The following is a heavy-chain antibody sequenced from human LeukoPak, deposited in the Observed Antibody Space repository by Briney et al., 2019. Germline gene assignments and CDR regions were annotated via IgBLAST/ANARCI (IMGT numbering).Heavy chain of an antibody. CDR2: INPSGGST. CDR3: ARDWRNSSSWPALGGY. D-gene: IGHD6-13*01. V-gene: IGHV1-46*01. J-gene: IGHJ4*02. CDR1: GYTFTSYY. Sequence: ASVTVSCKASGYTFTSYYMHWVRQAPGQGLEWMGIINPSGGSTSYAQKFQGRVTMTRDTSTSTVYMELSSLRSEDTAVYYCARDWRNSSSWPALGGYWGQGTLVTVSS.